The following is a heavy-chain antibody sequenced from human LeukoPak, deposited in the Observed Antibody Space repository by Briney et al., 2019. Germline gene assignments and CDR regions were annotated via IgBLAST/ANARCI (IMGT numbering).Heavy chain of an antibody. V-gene: IGHV3-21*01. J-gene: IGHJ5*02. CDR3: ARDLGGDYYGSGTYSRGWFDP. CDR1: GFTFSSYS. CDR2: ISSSSSYI. D-gene: IGHD3-10*01. Sequence: GGSLRLSCAASGFTFSSYSMNWVRQAPGKGLEWASSISSSSSYIYYADSVKGRFTISRDNAKNSLYLQMNSLRAEDTAVYYCARDLGGDYYGSGTYSRGWFDPWGQGTLVTVSS.